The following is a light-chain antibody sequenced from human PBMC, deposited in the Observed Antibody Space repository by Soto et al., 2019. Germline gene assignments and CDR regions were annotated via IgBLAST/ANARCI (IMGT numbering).Light chain of an antibody. CDR1: SGYSNYK. CDR2: VGAGGIVG. V-gene: IGLV9-49*01. J-gene: IGLJ1*01. CDR3: GADQGGGSNDG. Sequence: QLVLTQPPSASASLGASVTLTCTLSSGYSNYKVDWYQQRPGKGPRFVMRVGAGGIVGSKGDGIPDRFSVLGSGLNRYLTIESGQEGGESGGECGADQGGGSNDGFGTGTKVTVL.